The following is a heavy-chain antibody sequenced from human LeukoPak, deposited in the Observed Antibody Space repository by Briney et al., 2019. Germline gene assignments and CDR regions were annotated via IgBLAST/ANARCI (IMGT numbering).Heavy chain of an antibody. D-gene: IGHD1-26*01. CDR2: LYSDGST. J-gene: IGHJ4*02. CDR3: ARDKRVGATILDY. Sequence: PGGSLRLSCAASGFTVSRNYMSWVRQAPGKGLEWVSVLYSDGSTYHADSVKGRFTISRDNAKSSLSLQMNSLTAEDAAVYYCARDKRVGATILDYWGQGTLVTVSS. V-gene: IGHV3-53*01. CDR1: GFTVSRNY.